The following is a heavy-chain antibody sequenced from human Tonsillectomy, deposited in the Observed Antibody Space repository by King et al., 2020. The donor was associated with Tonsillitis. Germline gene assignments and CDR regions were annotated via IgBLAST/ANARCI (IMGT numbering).Heavy chain of an antibody. D-gene: IGHD6-13*01. CDR3: ARGGGAAAGAFDY. J-gene: IGHJ4*02. CDR2: ISYDASNK. CDR1: GFTFSNFA. V-gene: IGHV3-30-3*01. Sequence: QLVQSGGGVVQPGRSLRLSCAASGFTFSNFAMHWVRQVPGKGLEWVAVISYDASNKYYADSVKGRFTISRDNSKNTLYLQMNSLRAEDTALYYCARGGGAAAGAFDYWGQGTLVTVSS.